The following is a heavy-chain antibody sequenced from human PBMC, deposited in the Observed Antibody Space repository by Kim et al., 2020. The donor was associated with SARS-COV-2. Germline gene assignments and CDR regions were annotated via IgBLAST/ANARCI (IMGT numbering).Heavy chain of an antibody. V-gene: IGHV3-9*01. CDR1: GFTFDDYA. D-gene: IGHD1-7*01. Sequence: GGSLRLSCAASGFTFDDYAMHWVRQAPGKGLEWVSGISWNSGSIGYADSVKGRFTISRDNAKNSLYLQMNSLRAEDTALYYCAKDKLHAGLGGMDVWGQGTTVTVSS. J-gene: IGHJ6*02. CDR2: ISWNSGSI. CDR3: AKDKLHAGLGGMDV.